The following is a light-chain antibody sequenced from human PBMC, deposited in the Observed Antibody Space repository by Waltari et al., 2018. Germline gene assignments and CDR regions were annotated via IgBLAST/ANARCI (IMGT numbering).Light chain of an antibody. CDR2: EVS. CDR1: SSDVGGHNY. V-gene: IGLV2-8*01. J-gene: IGLJ2*01. Sequence: QSALTQPPSASGSPGQSVTISCTGTSSDVGGHNYVSWYQQHPGKAPKLMIYEVSKRPSGVPDRFSGSKSGNTASLTVSGLQAEDEADYYCSSYAGSNNVVFGGRTKLTVL. CDR3: SSYAGSNNVV.